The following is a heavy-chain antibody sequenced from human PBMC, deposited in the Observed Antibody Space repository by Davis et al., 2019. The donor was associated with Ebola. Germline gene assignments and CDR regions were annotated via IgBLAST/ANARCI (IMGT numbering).Heavy chain of an antibody. CDR2: IAYDGDNK. J-gene: IGHJ6*02. V-gene: IGHV3-30-3*01. CDR3: ARDMRDSGHDYYYGMGV. CDR1: GFTFSSYA. D-gene: IGHD5-12*01. Sequence: GGSLRLSCADSGFTFSSYAMHWVRQAPGKGLEWVAVIAYDGDNKYYADSVKGRFTISRDNSQNTLYLQMNGLRTEDTAVYYCARDMRDSGHDYYYGMGVWGQGTTVTVSS.